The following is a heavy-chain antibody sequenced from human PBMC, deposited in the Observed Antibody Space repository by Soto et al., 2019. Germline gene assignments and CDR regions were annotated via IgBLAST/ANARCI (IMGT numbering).Heavy chain of an antibody. V-gene: IGHV4-4*02. CDR1: GGSITSDTW. CDR2: VHIGMGT. Sequence: QVQLQESGPGLVKPSGTLSLVCAVSGGSITSDTWCTWVRQPPGKGLEWIGEVHIGMGTNYNASLGSRVTISLDKSNKQCSLNLTSATAADTAVYYCAPRIRKPVWGQGTLVTVSS. CDR3: APRIRKPV. D-gene: IGHD3-10*01. J-gene: IGHJ4*02.